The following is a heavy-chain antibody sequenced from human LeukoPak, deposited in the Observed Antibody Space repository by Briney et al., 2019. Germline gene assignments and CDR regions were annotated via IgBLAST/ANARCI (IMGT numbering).Heavy chain of an antibody. CDR3: TRGKDGYNPDY. D-gene: IGHD5-24*01. J-gene: IGHJ4*02. V-gene: IGHV3-73*01. CDR2: IRSKANSYAT. Sequence: GGSLRLSCAASGFTFSGSAMHWVRQASGKGLEWVGRIRSKANSYATAYAASVKGRFTISRDDSKNTAYLQMNSLKTEDTAVYYCTRGKDGYNPDYWGQGTLVTVSS. CDR1: GFTFSGSA.